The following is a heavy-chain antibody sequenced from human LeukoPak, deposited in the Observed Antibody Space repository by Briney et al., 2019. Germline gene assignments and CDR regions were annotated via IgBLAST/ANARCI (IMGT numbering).Heavy chain of an antibody. CDR3: AKGQEQPEDVFDI. D-gene: IGHD1-14*01. V-gene: IGHV3-23*01. J-gene: IGHJ3*02. CDR1: GFTFNNYA. CDR2: ISSSGGST. Sequence: GGSLRLSCAASGFTFNNYAMSWVRQAPGKGLEWVSGISSSGGSTYYADSVRGRFTISRDNSKNTLYPQMNSLRAEDTAIYYCAKGQEQPEDVFDIWGQGTMVTVSS.